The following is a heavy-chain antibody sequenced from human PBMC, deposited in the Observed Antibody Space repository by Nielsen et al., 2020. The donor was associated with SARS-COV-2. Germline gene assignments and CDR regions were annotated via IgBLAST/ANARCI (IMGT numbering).Heavy chain of an antibody. CDR1: GFTFSSYG. J-gene: IGHJ6*02. V-gene: IGHV3-33*01. Sequence: GESLKISCAASGFTFSSYGMHWVRQAPGKGLEWVAVIWYDGSNKYYADSVKGRFTISRDNSKNTLYLQMNSLRAEDTAVYYCARDFVSWIQPEGYYYGMDVWGQGTTVTVSS. D-gene: IGHD5-18*01. CDR2: IWYDGSNK. CDR3: ARDFVSWIQPEGYYYGMDV.